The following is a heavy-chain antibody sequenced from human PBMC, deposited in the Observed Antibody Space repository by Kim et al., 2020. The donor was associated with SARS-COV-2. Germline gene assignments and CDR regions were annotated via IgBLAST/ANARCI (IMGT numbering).Heavy chain of an antibody. CDR3: ARDRTNRGYCTNGVCYNWFDP. CDR2: INPNSGGT. Sequence: ASVKVSCKASGYTFTGYYMHWVRQAPGQGLEWMGRINPNSGGTNYAQKFQGRVTMTRDTSISTAYMELSRLRSDDTAVYYCARDRTNRGYCTNGVCYNWFDPWGQGTLVTVSS. D-gene: IGHD2-8*01. CDR1: GYTFTGYY. J-gene: IGHJ5*02. V-gene: IGHV1-2*06.